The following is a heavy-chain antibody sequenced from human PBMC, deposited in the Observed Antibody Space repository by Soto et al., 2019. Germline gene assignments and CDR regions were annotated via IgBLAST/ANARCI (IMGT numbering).Heavy chain of an antibody. J-gene: IGHJ4*02. CDR3: ANILIGQWLVPGGY. CDR2: IGPSGFDT. Sequence: GGSLRLSCVASGFTFGSFAMTWVRQAPGKGLEWVSSIGPSGFDTYYTDSVKGRFTISSDNPKNTLYLQMDSLRAEDTAVYYCANILIGQWLVPGGYWGQGILVTVSS. CDR1: GFTFGSFA. V-gene: IGHV3-23*01. D-gene: IGHD6-19*01.